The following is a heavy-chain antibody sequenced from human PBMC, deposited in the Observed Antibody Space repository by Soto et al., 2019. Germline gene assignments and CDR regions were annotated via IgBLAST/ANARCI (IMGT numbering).Heavy chain of an antibody. J-gene: IGHJ3*02. CDR1: GFTFDDYG. D-gene: IGHD6-6*01. V-gene: IGHV3-20*04. Sequence: PGGSLRLSCAASGFTFDDYGMSWVRQTPGKGLEWVSGINWGGGSTGYADSVKGRFTISRDNAKNSLYLQMNSLRAEDTAVYYCARDRQRKGAPFDTKGAFDIWGQGTMVTVSS. CDR2: INWGGGST. CDR3: ARDRQRKGAPFDTKGAFDI.